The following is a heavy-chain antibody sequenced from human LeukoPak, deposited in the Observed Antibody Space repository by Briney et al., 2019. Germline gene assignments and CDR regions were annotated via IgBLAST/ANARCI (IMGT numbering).Heavy chain of an antibody. CDR2: INHSGST. Sequence: PSETLSLTCTVSGGSISSSSYYWGWIRQPPGKGLEWIGEINHSGSTNYNPSLKSRVTISVDTSKNQFSLKLSSVTAADTAVYYCARQFRYSGYDYEGGFDYWGQGTLVTVSS. V-gene: IGHV4-39*01. CDR1: GGSISSSSYY. D-gene: IGHD5-12*01. CDR3: ARQFRYSGYDYEGGFDY. J-gene: IGHJ4*02.